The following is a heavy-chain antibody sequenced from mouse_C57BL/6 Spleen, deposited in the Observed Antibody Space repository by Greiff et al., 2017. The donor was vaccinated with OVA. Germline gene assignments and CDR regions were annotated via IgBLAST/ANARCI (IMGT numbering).Heavy chain of an antibody. V-gene: IGHV1-9*01. CDR2: ILPGSGST. CDR1: GYTFTGYW. CDR3: AKTTVVAKGDYYAMDY. Sequence: VQLQQSGAELMKPGASVKLSCKATGYTFTGYWIEWVKQRPGHGLEWIGEILPGSGSTNYNEKFKGKATFTADTSSNTAYMQLSSLTTEDSAIYYCAKTTVVAKGDYYAMDYWGQGTSVTVSS. J-gene: IGHJ4*01. D-gene: IGHD1-1*01.